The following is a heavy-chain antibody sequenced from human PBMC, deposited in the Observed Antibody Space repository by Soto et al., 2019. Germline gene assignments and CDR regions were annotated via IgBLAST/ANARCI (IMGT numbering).Heavy chain of an antibody. Sequence: ASVKVSFKASGYTFTSYAMHWVRQAPGQRLEWMGWINAGNGNTKYSQKFQGRVTITRDTSASTAYMELSSLRSEDTAVYYCAREVNRGVIIIGDAFDIWGQGTMVTVSS. CDR1: GYTFTSYA. CDR3: AREVNRGVIIIGDAFDI. CDR2: INAGNGNT. J-gene: IGHJ3*02. V-gene: IGHV1-3*01. D-gene: IGHD3-10*01.